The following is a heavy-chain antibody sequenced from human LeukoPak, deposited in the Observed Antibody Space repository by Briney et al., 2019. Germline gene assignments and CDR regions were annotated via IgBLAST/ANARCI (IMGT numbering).Heavy chain of an antibody. J-gene: IGHJ4*02. D-gene: IGHD3-22*01. Sequence: SETLSLTCTVSGGSISSSTSGWGWYWGWIRQPPGKGLEWIGSIYYSGSTYYNPSLKGRVTISVDTSKNQFSMNLNSVTAADTAVYYCARAGYDSSGYWGIFDYWGQGTLVTVSS. V-gene: IGHV4-39*07. CDR3: ARAGYDSSGYWGIFDY. CDR1: GGSISSSTSGWGWY. CDR2: IYYSGST.